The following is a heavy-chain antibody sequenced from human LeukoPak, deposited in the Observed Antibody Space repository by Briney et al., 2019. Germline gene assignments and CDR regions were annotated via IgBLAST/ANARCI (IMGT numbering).Heavy chain of an antibody. D-gene: IGHD6-13*01. Sequence: ASVKVSCKASGYTFTSYAMNWVRQAPGQGLEWMGWINTNTGNPTYAQGFTGRFVFSLDTSVSTAYLQISSPKAEDTAVYYCAKSDLAAAEDYWGQGTLVTVSS. V-gene: IGHV7-4-1*02. CDR1: GYTFTSYA. CDR3: AKSDLAAAEDY. CDR2: INTNTGNP. J-gene: IGHJ4*02.